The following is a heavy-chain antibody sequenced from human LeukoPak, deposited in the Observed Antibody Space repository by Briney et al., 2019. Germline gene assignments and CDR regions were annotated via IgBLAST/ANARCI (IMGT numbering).Heavy chain of an antibody. Sequence: GGSLRLSCAASGFTFSSYGMHWVRQAPGKGLEWVAVISYDGSNKYYADSVKGRFTISRDNSKNTLYLQMNSLRAEDTAVYYCAPTGELFYLDYWGQGTLVTVSS. CDR1: GFTFSSYG. D-gene: IGHD1-26*01. CDR3: APTGELFYLDY. V-gene: IGHV3-30*03. J-gene: IGHJ4*02. CDR2: ISYDGSNK.